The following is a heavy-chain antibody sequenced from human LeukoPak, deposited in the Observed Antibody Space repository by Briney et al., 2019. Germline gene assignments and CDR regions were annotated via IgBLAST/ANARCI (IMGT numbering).Heavy chain of an antibody. Sequence: SETLSLTYAVACASISRGGFCWRWLRQPPGKGLELIVDVDHSGSTYYNPSLKSRDTISVDRSNNQFSLKLSSVTAADTAVYYCASSLSRSWYKGFDYWGQGTLVTVSS. D-gene: IGHD6-13*01. CDR3: ASSLSRSWYKGFDY. J-gene: IGHJ4*02. CDR2: VDHSGST. V-gene: IGHV4-30-2*01. CDR1: CASISRGGFC.